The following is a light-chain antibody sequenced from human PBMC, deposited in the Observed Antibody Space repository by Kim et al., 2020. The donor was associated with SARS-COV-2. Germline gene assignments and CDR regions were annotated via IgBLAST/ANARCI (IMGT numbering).Light chain of an antibody. V-gene: IGLV2-14*03. CDR1: SSDVGGYNY. J-gene: IGLJ3*02. CDR3: SSYTSSGAWV. Sequence: GQSITTSCTGSSSDVGGYNYVSWYRPLPGTAPRLMIYDVSKRPSGISNRFSGSKSGNTASLTIAGLQAEDEADYYCSSYTSSGAWVFGGGTKLTVL. CDR2: DVS.